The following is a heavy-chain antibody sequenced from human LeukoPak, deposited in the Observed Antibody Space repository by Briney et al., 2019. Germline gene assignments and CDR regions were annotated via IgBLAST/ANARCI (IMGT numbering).Heavy chain of an antibody. Sequence: SETLSLTCTVSGGSISSGDYYWSWIRQPPGKGLEWIGYIYYSGSTYYNPSLKSRVTISVDTSKNQFSLKLSSVTAADTAVYYCARDYGGNSYYYYGMDVWGQGTTVTVSS. CDR1: GGSISSGDYY. CDR3: ARDYGGNSYYYYGMDV. CDR2: IYYSGST. J-gene: IGHJ6*02. D-gene: IGHD4-23*01. V-gene: IGHV4-30-4*01.